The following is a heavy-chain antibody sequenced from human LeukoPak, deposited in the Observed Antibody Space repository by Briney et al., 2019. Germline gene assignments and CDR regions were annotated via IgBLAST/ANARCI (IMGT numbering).Heavy chain of an antibody. D-gene: IGHD2-2*01. CDR3: ARGSGYCSSTSCSFNWFDP. CDR1: GYTFTGYY. V-gene: IGHV1-2*02. CDR2: INPNSGGT. Sequence: ASVKVSCKASGYTFTGYYMHWVRQAPGQGLEWMGWINPNSGGTNYAQKFQGRVTVTRDTSISTAYMELSRLRSDDTAVYYCARGSGYCSSTSCSFNWFDPWGRGTLVTVSS. J-gene: IGHJ5*02.